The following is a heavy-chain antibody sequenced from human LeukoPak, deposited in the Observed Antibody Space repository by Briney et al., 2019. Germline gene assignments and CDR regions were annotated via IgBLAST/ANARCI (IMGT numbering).Heavy chain of an antibody. V-gene: IGHV1-2*04. CDR1: GYTFTGYY. CDR2: INPNSGGT. J-gene: IGHJ4*02. D-gene: IGHD2-8*01. CDR3: ARGDSPHIVLMVYANTGFDY. Sequence: VASVKVSCKASGYTFTGYYMHWVRQAPGQGLEWMGWINPNSGGTNYAQKFQGWVTMARDTSISTAYMELSRLRSDDTAVYYCARGDSPHIVLMVYANTGFDYWGQGTLLTVSS.